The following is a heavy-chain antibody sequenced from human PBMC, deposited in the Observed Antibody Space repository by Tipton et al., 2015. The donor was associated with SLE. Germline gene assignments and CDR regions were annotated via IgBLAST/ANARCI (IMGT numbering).Heavy chain of an antibody. J-gene: IGHJ2*01. CDR3: ARDAGIAGPGVL. Sequence: LRLSCAASGFTFSSYSMNWVRQAPGKGLEWIGSIYHSGSTYYNPSLKSRVTISVDTSKNQFSLKLSSVTAADTAVYYCARDAGIAGPGVLWGRGTLVTVSS. CDR2: IYHSGST. V-gene: IGHV4-38-2*02. D-gene: IGHD6-13*01. CDR1: GFTFSSYS.